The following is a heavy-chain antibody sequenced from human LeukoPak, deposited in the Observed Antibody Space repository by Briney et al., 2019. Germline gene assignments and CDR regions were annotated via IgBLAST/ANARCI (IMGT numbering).Heavy chain of an antibody. CDR3: ARVHRGYYDSSGYCSFDY. CDR1: GFTFSSYS. V-gene: IGHV3-48*01. D-gene: IGHD3-22*01. J-gene: IGHJ4*02. CDR2: ISSSSSTI. Sequence: GGSLRLSCAASGFTFSSYSMNWVRQAPGKGLEWVSYISSSSSTIYYADSVKGRFTISRDNAKNSLYLQMNSLRAEDTAVYYCARVHRGYYDSSGYCSFDYWGQGTLVTVSS.